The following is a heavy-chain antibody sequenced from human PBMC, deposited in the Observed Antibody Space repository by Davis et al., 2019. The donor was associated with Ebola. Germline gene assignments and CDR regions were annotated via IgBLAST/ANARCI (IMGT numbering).Heavy chain of an antibody. CDR3: ARVEHCSSISCYPGSY. D-gene: IGHD2-2*01. CDR1: GGSISSYY. Sequence: SETLSLTCTVSGGSISSYYWSWIRQPPGKGLEWIGHIYNSGSTNYNPSLKSRVTISVDTSKNQFSLKLSSVTAADTAVYYCARVEHCSSISCYPGSYWGQGILVTVSS. CDR2: IYNSGST. J-gene: IGHJ4*02. V-gene: IGHV4-59*01.